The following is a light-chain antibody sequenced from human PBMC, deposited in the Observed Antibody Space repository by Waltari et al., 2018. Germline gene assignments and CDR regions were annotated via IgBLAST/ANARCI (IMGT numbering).Light chain of an antibody. CDR3: QQYGHSPRT. J-gene: IGKJ1*01. V-gene: IGKV3-20*01. Sequence: EAVLTQSPGTLSLSPGERATLFCRASQSVNNNYVAWYQQRPGQAPRFLISAASSRASGIPDRFSGSGSGTDFTLTISRVESEDFAIYFCQQYGHSPRTFGQGTKVEIK. CDR1: QSVNNNY. CDR2: AAS.